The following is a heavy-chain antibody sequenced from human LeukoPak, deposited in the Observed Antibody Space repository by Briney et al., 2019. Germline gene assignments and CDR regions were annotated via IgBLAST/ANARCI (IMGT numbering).Heavy chain of an antibody. CDR2: INHSGST. V-gene: IGHV4-34*01. Sequence: PSETLSLTCAVYGGSFSGYYWSWIRQPPGKGLEWIGEINHSGSTNYNPSLKSRVTISVDTSKNQFSLKLSSVTAADTAVYYCARGLEMATIGPAGGYFDYWGQGTLVTVSS. J-gene: IGHJ4*02. CDR1: GGSFSGYY. CDR3: ARGLEMATIGPAGGYFDY. D-gene: IGHD5-24*01.